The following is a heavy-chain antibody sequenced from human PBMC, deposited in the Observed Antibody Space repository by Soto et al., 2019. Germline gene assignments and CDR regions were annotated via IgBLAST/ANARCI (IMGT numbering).Heavy chain of an antibody. D-gene: IGHD6-19*01. Sequence: QITLKESGPTLVKPTQTLTLTCTFSGFSLSSTRMAVGWIRQPPGKALEWLALIYWDDDKRYSPFLKSRLTIXXXHXXNQEVLTMSTMDPVDTARYYCAHIVVAGLGYYFDYWGQGTLVTVSS. CDR2: IYWDDDK. J-gene: IGHJ4*02. CDR3: AHIVVAGLGYYFDY. V-gene: IGHV2-5*02. CDR1: GFSLSSTRMA.